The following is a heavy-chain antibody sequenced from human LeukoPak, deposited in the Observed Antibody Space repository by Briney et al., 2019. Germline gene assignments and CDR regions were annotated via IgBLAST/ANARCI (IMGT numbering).Heavy chain of an antibody. CDR3: ATHLPRDTAMAPYYYYMDV. Sequence: AASVTVSCKVSGYTLTEIPMHWIRQAPGKGLEWMGGFDPEDGQKIYPQKFQGRVTMTEDTTIETAYMELSSLRSEDTAVYYCATHLPRDTAMAPYYYYMDVWGKGTTVTVSS. CDR1: GYTLTEIP. J-gene: IGHJ6*03. V-gene: IGHV1-24*01. D-gene: IGHD5-18*01. CDR2: FDPEDGQK.